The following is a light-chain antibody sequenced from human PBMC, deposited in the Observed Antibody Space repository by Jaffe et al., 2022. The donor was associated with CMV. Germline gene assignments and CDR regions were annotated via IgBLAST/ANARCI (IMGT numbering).Light chain of an antibody. CDR1: QSVSSN. V-gene: IGKV3-15*01. J-gene: IGKJ2*01. CDR2: GAS. Sequence: EIVMTQSPATLSVSPGERATLSCRASQSVSSNLAWYQQKPGQAPRLLIYGASTRATGIPARFSGSGSGTEFTLTISSLQSEDFAVYYCQQYNNFWYTFGQGTKLEIK. CDR3: QQYNNFWYT.